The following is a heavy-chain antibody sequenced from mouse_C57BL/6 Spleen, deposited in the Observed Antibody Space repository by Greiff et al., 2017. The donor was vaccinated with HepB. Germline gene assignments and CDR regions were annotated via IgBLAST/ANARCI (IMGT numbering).Heavy chain of an antibody. Sequence: QVQLQQPGAELVRPGTSVKLSCKASGYTFTSYWMHWVKQRPGQGLEWIGVIDPSDSYTNYNQKFKGKATLTVDTSSSTAYMQLSSLTSEDSAVYYCAREGYYEGYWGQGTTLTVSS. V-gene: IGHV1-59*01. D-gene: IGHD2-3*01. CDR1: GYTFTSYW. CDR2: IDPSDSYT. CDR3: AREGYYEGY. J-gene: IGHJ2*01.